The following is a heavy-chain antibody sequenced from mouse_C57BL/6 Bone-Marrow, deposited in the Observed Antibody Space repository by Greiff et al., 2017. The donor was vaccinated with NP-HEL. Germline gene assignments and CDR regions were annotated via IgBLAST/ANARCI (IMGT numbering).Heavy chain of an antibody. J-gene: IGHJ3*01. CDR2: IYPRDGST. Sequence: VKLMESGPELVKPGASVKLSCKASGYTFTSYDINWVKQRPGQGLEWIGWIYPRDGSTKYNEKFKGKATLTVDTSSSTAYMELHSLTSEDSAVYFCSYMAWFAYWGQGTLVTVSA. V-gene: IGHV1-85*01. CDR1: GYTFTSYD. CDR3: SYMAWFAY.